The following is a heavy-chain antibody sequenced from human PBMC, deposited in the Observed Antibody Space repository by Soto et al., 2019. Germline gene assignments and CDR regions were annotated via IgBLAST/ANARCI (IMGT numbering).Heavy chain of an antibody. Sequence: GGSLRLSCAASAFTFSNSWMSWVRQAPGKGLEWVASIKQDGSEKYYVDSVKDRFTISRDNAKNSVFLQMSSLGVEDTAVYYCARLRAWGAAVGFAFDIWGQGTMVTVSS. CDR1: AFTFSNSW. CDR2: IKQDGSEK. D-gene: IGHD3-16*01. V-gene: IGHV3-7*01. CDR3: ARLRAWGAAVGFAFDI. J-gene: IGHJ3*02.